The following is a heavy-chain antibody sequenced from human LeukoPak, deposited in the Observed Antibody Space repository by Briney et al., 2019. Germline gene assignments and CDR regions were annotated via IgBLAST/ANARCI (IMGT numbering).Heavy chain of an antibody. J-gene: IGHJ4*02. V-gene: IGHV3-30*02. CDR1: GFTFSSYG. D-gene: IGHD3-16*02. CDR3: AKIPYVWGSYRNYYFDY. CDR2: IRYDGSNE. Sequence: GGSLRLSCAASGFTFSSYGMHWVRQAPGKGLEWVSFIRYDGSNEYYADSVRGRFTISRDNSKNTLYLQMNSLRAEDTAVYYCAKIPYVWGSYRNYYFDYWGQGTLVTVSS.